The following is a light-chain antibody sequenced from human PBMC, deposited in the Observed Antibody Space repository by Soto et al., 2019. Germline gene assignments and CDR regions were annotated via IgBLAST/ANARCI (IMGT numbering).Light chain of an antibody. V-gene: IGLV2-23*01. CDR2: EDI. J-gene: IGLJ1*01. Sequence: QSVLTQPASVSGSPGQSITISCTGTSSDVGSYSLLSWYQHHPGKAPKLIIYEDIKGPSGVSNRFSGSKSGNTASLRISGLQAEDEADHYCYTYAGGSTYLFGTGTKVTVL. CDR1: SSDVGSYSL. CDR3: YTYAGGSTYL.